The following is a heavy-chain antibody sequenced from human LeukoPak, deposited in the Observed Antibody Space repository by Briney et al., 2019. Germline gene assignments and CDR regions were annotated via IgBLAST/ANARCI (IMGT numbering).Heavy chain of an antibody. CDR3: ARALLSHYDFWSGYYVIGWFDP. D-gene: IGHD3-3*01. CDR1: GGSISSHY. J-gene: IGHJ5*02. V-gene: IGHV4-59*11. CDR2: IYYSGST. Sequence: SETLFLTCTVSGGSISSHYSSWIRQPPGKGLEWIGYIYYSGSTNYNPSLKSRVTISVDTSKNQFSLKLSSVTAADTAVYYCARALLSHYDFWSGYYVIGWFDPWGQGTLVTVSS.